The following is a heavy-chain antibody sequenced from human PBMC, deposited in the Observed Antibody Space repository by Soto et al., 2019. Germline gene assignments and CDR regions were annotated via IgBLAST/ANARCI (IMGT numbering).Heavy chain of an antibody. D-gene: IGHD6-19*01. V-gene: IGHV4-59*01. CDR3: TIGTGWTTDY. J-gene: IGHJ4*02. CDR1: GGSFSGYY. Sequence: SETLSLTCAVYGGSFSGYYWSWIRQPPGKGLEWIGFIHHSGSSNYNPSLKSRVTISLDTSKNQFSLNLTPVTAADTAVYHCTIGTGWTTDYWSQGTLVTVSS. CDR2: IHHSGSS.